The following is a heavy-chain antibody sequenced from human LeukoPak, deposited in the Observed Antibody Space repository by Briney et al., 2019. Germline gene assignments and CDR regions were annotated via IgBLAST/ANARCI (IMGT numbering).Heavy chain of an antibody. V-gene: IGHV1-2*04. Sequence: ASVKVSCKASGYTFTGYYMHWVRQAPGQGLEWMGWINPNSGGTNYAQKFQGWVTMTRDTSISTAYMELSRLRSDDAAAYYCARPRGGPTIAAAGTNAFDIWGQGTMVTVSS. J-gene: IGHJ3*02. CDR1: GYTFTGYY. CDR3: ARPRGGPTIAAAGTNAFDI. CDR2: INPNSGGT. D-gene: IGHD6-13*01.